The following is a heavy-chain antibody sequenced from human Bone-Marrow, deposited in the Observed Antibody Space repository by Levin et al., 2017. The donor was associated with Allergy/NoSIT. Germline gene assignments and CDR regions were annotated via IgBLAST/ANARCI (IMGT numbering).Heavy chain of an antibody. CDR1: GYTFSSYW. V-gene: IGHV5-51*01. Sequence: KVSCKASGYTFSSYWIGWVRQMPGKGLEWMGMIYPRDSDTRYSPSFHARVTISADKSIKTAYLQWSSLKASDTAMYYCVRLDMLTTAYWGQGALVTVSS. CDR2: IYPRDSDT. D-gene: IGHD4-17*01. J-gene: IGHJ4*02. CDR3: VRLDMLTTAY.